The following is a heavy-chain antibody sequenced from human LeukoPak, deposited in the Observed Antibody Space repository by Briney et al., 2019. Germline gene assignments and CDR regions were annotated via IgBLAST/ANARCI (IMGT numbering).Heavy chain of an antibody. J-gene: IGHJ4*02. D-gene: IGHD5-24*01. Sequence: GGSLRLSCTASGFTFGDYAMSWVRQAPGKGLEWVGFIRSKAYGGTTEYAASVKGRFTISRDDSKSIAYLQMNSLKTEDTAVYYCTRDRVRDGYDSPLRYWGQGTLVTVSS. CDR3: TRDRVRDGYDSPLRY. V-gene: IGHV3-49*04. CDR2: IRSKAYGGTT. CDR1: GFTFGDYA.